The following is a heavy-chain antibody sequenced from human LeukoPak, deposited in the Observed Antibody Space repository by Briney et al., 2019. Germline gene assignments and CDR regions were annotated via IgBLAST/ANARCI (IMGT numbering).Heavy chain of an antibody. D-gene: IGHD2-15*01. J-gene: IGHJ4*02. V-gene: IGHV3-23*01. CDR1: GFTFSSYA. CDR2: ISGSGGST. Sequence: GGSLRLSCAASGFTFSSYAMGWVRQAPGKGLEWVSAISGSGGSTYYADSVKGRFTISRDNSKNTLYLQMNSLRAEDTAVYYCARMGYCSGGSCLEDYYFDYWGQGTLVTVSS. CDR3: ARMGYCSGGSCLEDYYFDY.